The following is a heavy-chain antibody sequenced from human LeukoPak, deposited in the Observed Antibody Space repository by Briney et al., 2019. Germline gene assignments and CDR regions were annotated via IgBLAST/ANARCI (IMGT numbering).Heavy chain of an antibody. V-gene: IGHV3-30-3*01. CDR3: ARGGSGSSSDY. Sequence: GRSLRLSCAASGFTFSSYAMHWVRQAPGKGLEWVAVISYDGSNKYYADSVKGRFTISRDNSKNTLYLQMNSLRAEDTAVYYCARGGSGSSSDYWGQGTLVTVSS. J-gene: IGHJ4*02. CDR1: GFTFSSYA. CDR2: ISYDGSNK. D-gene: IGHD6-6*01.